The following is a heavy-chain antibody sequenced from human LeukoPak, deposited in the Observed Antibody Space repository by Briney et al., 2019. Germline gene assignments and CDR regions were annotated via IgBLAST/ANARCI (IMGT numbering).Heavy chain of an antibody. V-gene: IGHV3-11*04. Sequence: GGSLRLSCAASGFTFSDYYMSWIRQAPGKGLEWVSYISSSGSTIYYADSVKGRFTISRDNAKNSLYLQMNSLGAEDTAVYYCARDWASFGVVTTPLRFDYWGQGTLVTVSS. CDR3: ARDWASFGVVTTPLRFDY. D-gene: IGHD2-21*02. CDR2: ISSSGSTI. J-gene: IGHJ4*02. CDR1: GFTFSDYY.